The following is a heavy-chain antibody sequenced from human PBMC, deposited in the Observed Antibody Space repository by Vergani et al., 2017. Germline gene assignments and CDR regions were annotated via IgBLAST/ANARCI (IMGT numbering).Heavy chain of an antibody. V-gene: IGHV5-51*01. CDR2: IYPGDSDT. J-gene: IGHJ4*02. Sequence: EVQLVQSGAEVKKPGESLKISCKGSGYSFTSYWIGWVRQMPGRGLEWMGIIYPGDSDTGYSPSFQGQVTFSADKSISTAYLQWSSLKASDTAMYYCARRYSYDSSGYYYFDYWGQGTLVTVS. D-gene: IGHD3-22*01. CDR3: ARRYSYDSSGYYYFDY. CDR1: GYSFTSYW.